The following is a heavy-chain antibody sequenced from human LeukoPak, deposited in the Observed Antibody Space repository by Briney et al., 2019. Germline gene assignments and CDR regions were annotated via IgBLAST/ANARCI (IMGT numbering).Heavy chain of an antibody. Sequence: GGSLRLSCAASGFTFSSYGIHWVRQAPGKGLEWVSVISKNGDTTYYADSVKGRFTISRDNSKDTLYLQMNSLRAEDTALYFCATRQFCSGGTCYGLSFWGQGTMVTISS. CDR2: ISKNGDTT. D-gene: IGHD2-15*01. CDR1: GFTFSSYG. V-gene: IGHV3-23*01. J-gene: IGHJ3*01. CDR3: ATRQFCSGGTCYGLSF.